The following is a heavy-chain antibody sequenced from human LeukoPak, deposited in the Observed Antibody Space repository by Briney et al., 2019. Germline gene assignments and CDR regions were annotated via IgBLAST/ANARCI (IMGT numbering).Heavy chain of an antibody. Sequence: ASVKVSCKASGYTFTSYDINWVRQATGQGLEWMGWMNPNSGNTGYAQKFQGRVTMTRSTSISTAYMELSSLRSEDTAVYYCARDRANGVCFDYWGQGTLVTVSS. D-gene: IGHD2-8*01. CDR2: MNPNSGNT. J-gene: IGHJ4*02. V-gene: IGHV1-8*01. CDR1: GYTFTSYD. CDR3: ARDRANGVCFDY.